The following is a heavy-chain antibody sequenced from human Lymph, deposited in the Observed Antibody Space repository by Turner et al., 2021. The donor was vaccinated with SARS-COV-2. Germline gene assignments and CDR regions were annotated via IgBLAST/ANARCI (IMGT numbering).Heavy chain of an antibody. CDR3: ARRHSGNYDAFDI. Sequence: QVQLVQSGAEVKKPASSVKVSCKASGGTFSTYVISWVRQAAGQGLEWMGGIIPNLGIANYAQKFQGRVTITADKSTSTAYMELSSLRSEDTAVYHCARRHSGNYDAFDIWGQGTMVTVSS. V-gene: IGHV1-69*10. J-gene: IGHJ3*02. D-gene: IGHD1-26*01. CDR2: IIPNLGIA. CDR1: GGTFSTYV.